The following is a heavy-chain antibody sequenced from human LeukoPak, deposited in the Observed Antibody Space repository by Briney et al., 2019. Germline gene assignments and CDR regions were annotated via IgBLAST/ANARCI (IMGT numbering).Heavy chain of an antibody. CDR2: IYSGCST. CDR1: GFTVSSNY. D-gene: IGHD6-13*01. CDR3: AKGLAAAGTDAPPGY. V-gene: IGHV3-53*01. Sequence: PGGSLRLSCAASGFTVSSNYMSWVRQAPGKGLEWVSVIYSGCSTYYADSVKGRFTISRDNSKNTLYLQMNSLRAEDTAVYYCAKGLAAAGTDAPPGYWGQGTLVTVSS. J-gene: IGHJ4*02.